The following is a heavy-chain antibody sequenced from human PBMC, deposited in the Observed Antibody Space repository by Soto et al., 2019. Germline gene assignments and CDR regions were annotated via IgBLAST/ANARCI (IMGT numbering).Heavy chain of an antibody. Sequence: QVQLQESGPGLVKPSETLSLTCTVSGGSISSYYWSWIRQPPGKGLEWIGYIYYSGSTNYNPSLKRRVTXXVXTXXNQFSLKLSSVTAADTAVYYCARGQAIPNYYGMDVWGQGTTVTVSS. J-gene: IGHJ6*02. V-gene: IGHV4-59*01. CDR3: ARGQAIPNYYGMDV. CDR1: GGSISSYY. CDR2: IYYSGST.